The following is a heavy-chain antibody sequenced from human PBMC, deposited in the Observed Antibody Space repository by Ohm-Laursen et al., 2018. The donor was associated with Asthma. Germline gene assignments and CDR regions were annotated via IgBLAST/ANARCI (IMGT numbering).Heavy chain of an antibody. D-gene: IGHD4-23*01. CDR1: GGSISSYY. CDR2: IYYSGST. J-gene: IGHJ5*02. V-gene: IGHV4-59*01. Sequence: SETLSLTCAVSGGSISSYYWSWIRQPPGKGLEWIGNIYYSGSTNYNPSLKSRVTISVDTSKNQFSLKLSSVTAADTAVYYCARESAVVTSIGENWFDPWGQGTLVTVSS. CDR3: ARESAVVTSIGENWFDP.